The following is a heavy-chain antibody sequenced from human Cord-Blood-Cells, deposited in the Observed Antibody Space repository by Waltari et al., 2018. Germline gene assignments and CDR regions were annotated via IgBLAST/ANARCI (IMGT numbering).Heavy chain of an antibody. Sequence: EVQLVESGGGLVQPGGSLRLSCAASAFTFSSYDLTLVLQSPGKGVEWGSYISSSGSTIYYADSVKGRFTISRDNAKNSLYLQMNSLRAEDTAVYYCARVNDYGDYDAFDIWGQGTMVTVSS. CDR2: ISSSGSTI. CDR3: ARVNDYGDYDAFDI. V-gene: IGHV3-48*03. D-gene: IGHD4-17*01. J-gene: IGHJ3*02. CDR1: AFTFSSYD.